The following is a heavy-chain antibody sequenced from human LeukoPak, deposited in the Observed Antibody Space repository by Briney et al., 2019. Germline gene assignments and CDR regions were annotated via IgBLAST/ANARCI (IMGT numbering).Heavy chain of an antibody. CDR2: IYYSGST. CDR3: ASIQQLVLVRI. Sequence: GSLRLSCAASGFTFSSYGMSWVRQAPGKGLEWIGSIYYSGSTYYNPSLKSRVTISVDTSKNQFSLRLSSVTAADTAVYYCASIQQLVLVRIWGQGTMVTVSS. V-gene: IGHV4-38-2*01. CDR1: GFTFSSYG. D-gene: IGHD6-13*01. J-gene: IGHJ3*02.